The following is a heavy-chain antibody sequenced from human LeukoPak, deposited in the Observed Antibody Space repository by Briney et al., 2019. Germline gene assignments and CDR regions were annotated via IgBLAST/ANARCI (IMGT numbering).Heavy chain of an antibody. CDR2: ISAYNGNK. V-gene: IGHV1-18*01. Sequence: GASVKVSCKASGYTFTSYGISWVRQAPGQGLEWMGLISAYNGNKNYAHTLQGRVTMTTDTSTSTAYMELKSLRSDDTAVYYCARGAFDFWSGWAPYYYYYGMDVWGQGTTVTVSS. CDR1: GYTFTSYG. D-gene: IGHD3-3*01. J-gene: IGHJ6*02. CDR3: ARGAFDFWSGWAPYYYYYGMDV.